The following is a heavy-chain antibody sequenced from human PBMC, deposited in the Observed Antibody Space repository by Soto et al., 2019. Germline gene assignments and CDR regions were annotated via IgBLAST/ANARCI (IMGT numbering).Heavy chain of an antibody. CDR3: ANRLGSF. J-gene: IGHJ4*02. CDR1: GGSFSTYY. V-gene: IGHV4-34*01. Sequence: QVQLQQWGTGLLKPSETLSLTCAVYGGSFSTYYWAWIRQPPGKGLEWIGETHHSGSTTYSPSLMSRVSISIDTTRNQFSLKLRAVTAADKGVYYCANRLGSFWGQGTLVTVSS. CDR2: THHSGST. D-gene: IGHD3-16*01.